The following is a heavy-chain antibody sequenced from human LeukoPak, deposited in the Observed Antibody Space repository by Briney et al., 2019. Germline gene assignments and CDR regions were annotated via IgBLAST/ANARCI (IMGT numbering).Heavy chain of an antibody. Sequence: SETLSLTCAVYGGSFSGYYWSWIRQPPGKGLEWIGEINHSGSTNYNPSLKSRVTISVDTSKNQFSLKLSSVTAADTAVYYCARGPSAVAGTLDFDYWGQGTLVTVSS. CDR2: INHSGST. CDR1: GGSFSGYY. CDR3: ARGPSAVAGTLDFDY. J-gene: IGHJ4*02. D-gene: IGHD6-19*01. V-gene: IGHV4-34*01.